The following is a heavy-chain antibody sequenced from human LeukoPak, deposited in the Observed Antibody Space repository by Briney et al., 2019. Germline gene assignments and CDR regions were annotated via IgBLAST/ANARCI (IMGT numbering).Heavy chain of an antibody. CDR2: IREDGSEK. J-gene: IGHJ3*02. D-gene: IGHD2-15*01. CDR3: ASSRGWYAFDI. V-gene: IGHV3-7*01. CDR1: GFTLNNYW. Sequence: PGGSLSLSCAASGFTLNNYWMIWVRQAPGKGVEWVANIREDGSEKYFVDAVKGRFTFTRDNAQNSLYVQMNRLRVEDTAVYYCASSRGWYAFDIWGQGTMVTVSS.